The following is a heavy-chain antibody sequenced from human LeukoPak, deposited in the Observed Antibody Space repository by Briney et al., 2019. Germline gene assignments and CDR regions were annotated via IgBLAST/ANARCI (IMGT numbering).Heavy chain of an antibody. Sequence: GGSLRLSCAASGFTFSSYAMSWVRQAPGKGLEWVSGISGSGGSTYCADSVKGRFTISRDNSKNTLYLQMNSLRAEDTAVYYCAKLPSIAAVGTFSDYWGQGTLVTVSS. V-gene: IGHV3-23*01. D-gene: IGHD6-13*01. CDR1: GFTFSSYA. J-gene: IGHJ4*02. CDR2: ISGSGGST. CDR3: AKLPSIAAVGTFSDY.